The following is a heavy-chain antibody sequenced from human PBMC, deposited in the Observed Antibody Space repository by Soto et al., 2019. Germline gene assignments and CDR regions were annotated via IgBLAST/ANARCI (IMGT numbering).Heavy chain of an antibody. CDR1: GFTFSSYG. CDR2: IWYDGSNK. CDR3: ARDRAAIQLWFTDYYGMDV. Sequence: PGGSLRLSCAASGFTFSSYGMHWVRQAPGKGLEWVAVIWYDGSNKYYADSVKGRFTISRDNSKNTLYLQMNSLRAEDTAVYYCARDRAAIQLWFTDYYGMDVWGQGTTVTVSS. J-gene: IGHJ6*02. V-gene: IGHV3-33*01. D-gene: IGHD5-18*01.